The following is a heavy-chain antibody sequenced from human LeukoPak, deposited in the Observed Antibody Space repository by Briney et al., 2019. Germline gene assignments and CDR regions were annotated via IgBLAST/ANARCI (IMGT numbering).Heavy chain of an antibody. V-gene: IGHV3-30*02. CDR1: GFTFGRYS. D-gene: IGHD3-16*01. J-gene: IGHJ3*02. CDR3: TKGRLWASGRAFDI. CDR2: VRDDGSSQ. Sequence: GGSLRLSCAASGFTFGRYSMNWVRQAPGKGLDWVAFVRDDGSSQNYAATVKGRFTTSRDNSKNTLYLQMNNLRPEDTAVYYCTKGRLWASGRAFDIWGQGTMVTVSS.